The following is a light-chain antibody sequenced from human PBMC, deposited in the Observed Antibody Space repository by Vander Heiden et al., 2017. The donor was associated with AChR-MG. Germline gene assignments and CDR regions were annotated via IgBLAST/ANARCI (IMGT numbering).Light chain of an antibody. CDR2: AAS. J-gene: IGKJ1*01. CDR3: QQSYSVPWT. CDR1: QSVSRY. Sequence: DVSMTPSPSSLSASVGDRVTLTCRASQSVSRYLNWYQHKPGKAPKLLIYAASSLESGVPSRFSGSGSGTDFTLTISSLQPGDFATYYCQQSYSVPWTFGQGTKVEIK. V-gene: IGKV1-39*01.